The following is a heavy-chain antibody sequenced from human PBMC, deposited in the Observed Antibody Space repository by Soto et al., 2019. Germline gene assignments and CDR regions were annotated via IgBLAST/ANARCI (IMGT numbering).Heavy chain of an antibody. J-gene: IGHJ6*02. CDR1: GGTITRYA. CDR3: ARDRVPATIRYYNTMDV. V-gene: IGHV1-69*13. CDR2: IIRMFGIT. D-gene: IGHD2-2*02. Sequence: GASVKVSCKASGGTITRYAISWVRQAPGQGLEWMGGIIRMFGITNYAQKFQGRVTITADESTSTAYMELSSLTSEDTAVYYCARDRVPATIRYYNTMDVWGQGTTVTVSS.